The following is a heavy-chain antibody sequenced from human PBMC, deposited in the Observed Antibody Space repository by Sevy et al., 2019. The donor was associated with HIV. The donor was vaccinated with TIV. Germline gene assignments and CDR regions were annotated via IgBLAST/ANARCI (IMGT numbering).Heavy chain of an antibody. CDR1: GGSISSYY. CDR3: ARRGYSSSWTDWYFDL. D-gene: IGHD6-13*01. J-gene: IGHJ2*01. Sequence: SETLSLTCTVSGGSISSYYWSWIRQPPGKGLEWIGYIYYSGSTNYNPSLKSRVTISVDTSKNQFSLKLSSVTAADTAVYYCARRGYSSSWTDWYFDLWGRGTLVTVSS. V-gene: IGHV4-59*08. CDR2: IYYSGST.